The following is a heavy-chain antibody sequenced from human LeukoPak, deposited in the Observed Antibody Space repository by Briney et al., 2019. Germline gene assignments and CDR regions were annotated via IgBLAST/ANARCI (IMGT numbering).Heavy chain of an antibody. D-gene: IGHD4-23*01. CDR2: ISAYNGNT. Sequence: ASVKVSCKASGYTFTSYGISWVRQAPGQGLEWMGWISAYNGNTNYAQKLQGRVTMTTDTSTSTAYMELRSPRSDDTAVYYCATRTLYGGNGYFDYWGQGTLVTVSS. J-gene: IGHJ4*02. CDR1: GYTFTSYG. CDR3: ATRTLYGGNGYFDY. V-gene: IGHV1-18*01.